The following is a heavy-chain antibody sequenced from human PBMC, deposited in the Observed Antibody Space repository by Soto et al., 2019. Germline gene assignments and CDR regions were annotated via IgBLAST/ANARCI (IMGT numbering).Heavy chain of an antibody. CDR2: ISSSSSTI. D-gene: IGHD2-15*01. CDR3: ARAPRYCSGGSCRYFDY. J-gene: IGHJ4*02. V-gene: IGHV3-48*01. Sequence: GGSLRLSCAASGFTFSSYSMNWVRQAPGKGLEWVSYISSSSSTIYYADSVKGRFTISRDNAKNSLYLQMNSLRAEDTALYYCARAPRYCSGGSCRYFDYWGQGTLVTVSS. CDR1: GFTFSSYS.